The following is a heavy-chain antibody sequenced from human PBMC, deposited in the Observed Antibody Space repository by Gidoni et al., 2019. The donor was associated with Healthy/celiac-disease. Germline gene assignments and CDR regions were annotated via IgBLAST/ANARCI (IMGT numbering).Heavy chain of an antibody. J-gene: IGHJ4*02. CDR1: GASFCGYY. D-gene: IGHD2-15*01. CDR3: ARVSSSGRYSVWTEQQKPRFDY. Sequence: HVQLQPWAAGLLKPSATLSLTSAVYGASFCGYYWLWLRHPPGKGLEWIGEINHSGSTNYNPSLKSRVTISVDTSKNQFSLKLSSLTAADTAVYYCARVSSSGRYSVWTEQQKPRFDYWGQGTLVTVSS. CDR2: INHSGST. V-gene: IGHV4-34*01.